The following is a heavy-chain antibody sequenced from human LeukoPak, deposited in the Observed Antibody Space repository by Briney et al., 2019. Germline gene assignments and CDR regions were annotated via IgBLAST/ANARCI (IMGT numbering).Heavy chain of an antibody. Sequence: GGSLRLSCAASGFTVSSNYMSWVRQAPGKGLEWVSVIYGGGSTYYADSVKGRFTISRDNSKNTLYLQMNSPRAEDTAVYYCAREEFDAFDIWGQGTMVTVSS. CDR2: IYGGGST. V-gene: IGHV3-53*01. CDR1: GFTVSSNY. J-gene: IGHJ3*02. CDR3: AREEFDAFDI. D-gene: IGHD3-10*01.